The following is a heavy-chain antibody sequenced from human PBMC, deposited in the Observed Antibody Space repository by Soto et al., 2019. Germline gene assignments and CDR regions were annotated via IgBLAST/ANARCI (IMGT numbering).Heavy chain of an antibody. CDR3: ARKPPSAIQGWAFGMDV. V-gene: IGHV3-13*05. J-gene: IGHJ6*02. D-gene: IGHD2-21*01. CDR1: GFTFSNYD. CDR2: IGTAADP. Sequence: ELQLVESGGGLVRPGGSLRLSCAASGFTFSNYDMHWVRQATGKGLEWVSGIGTAADPYYAESVKGRFTISRENARNSLYLQIDSLRVGDTAVYYCARKPPSAIQGWAFGMDVWGQGTTVSVSS.